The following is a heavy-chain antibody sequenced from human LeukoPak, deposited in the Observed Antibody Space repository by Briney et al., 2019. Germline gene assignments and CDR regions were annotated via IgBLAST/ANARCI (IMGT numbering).Heavy chain of an antibody. CDR3: ARGKSRGSHIDY. J-gene: IGHJ4*02. CDR1: GYTFTNYY. D-gene: IGHD1-26*01. V-gene: IGHV1-46*01. CDR2: INPSGGST. Sequence: ASVKVSCKASGYTFTNYYIHWVRQAPGQGLECMGIINPSGGSTSYAQKFQGRVTMTEDTSTDTAYMELSSLRSEDTAVYFCARGKSRGSHIDYWGQGTLVTVSS.